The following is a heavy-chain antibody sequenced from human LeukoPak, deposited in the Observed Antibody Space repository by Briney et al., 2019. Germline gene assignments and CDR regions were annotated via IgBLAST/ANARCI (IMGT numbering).Heavy chain of an antibody. CDR1: GYTFTSYD. CDR2: MNPNSGNT. V-gene: IGHV1-8*01. J-gene: IGHJ5*02. D-gene: IGHD3-10*01. CDR3: ARVPWGVEFDP. Sequence: ASVKVSCKASGYTFTSYDISWVRPATGQGLEWMGWMNPNSGNTGYAQKFQGRVTMTRNTSISTAYMELCSLRSEDTAVYYCARVPWGVEFDPWGQGTLVTVSS.